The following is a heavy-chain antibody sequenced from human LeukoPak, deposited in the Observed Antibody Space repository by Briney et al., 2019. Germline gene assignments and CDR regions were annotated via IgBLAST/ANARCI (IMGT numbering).Heavy chain of an antibody. V-gene: IGHV3-23*01. CDR2: ISGSGGST. CDR3: AKVLSGRWDWDY. J-gene: IGHJ4*02. Sequence: GGSLRLSCAASGFAFSSYAMSWVRQAPGKGLEWVSAISGSGGSTYYADSVKGRFTISRDNSKNTLYLQMNSLRAEDTAVYYCAKVLSGRWDWDYWGQGTLVTVSS. D-gene: IGHD1-26*01. CDR1: GFAFSSYA.